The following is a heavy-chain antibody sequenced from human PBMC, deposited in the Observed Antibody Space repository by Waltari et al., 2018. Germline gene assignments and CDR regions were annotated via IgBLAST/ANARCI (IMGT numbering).Heavy chain of an antibody. CDR2: IFYTGST. D-gene: IGHD3-22*01. J-gene: IGHJ3*02. CDR1: GGSISSGAYY. CDR3: ARYYDTRGDGLDI. Sequence: QVQLQESGPGLVKPSQTLSLTCTVSGGSISSGAYYWSWIRQPPGKGLEWIGYIFYTGSTDNNPSLESRLIISVDTSKNQFSLKLTSVTAADTAVYYCARYYDTRGDGLDIWGHGTMVTVSS. V-gene: IGHV4-30-4*08.